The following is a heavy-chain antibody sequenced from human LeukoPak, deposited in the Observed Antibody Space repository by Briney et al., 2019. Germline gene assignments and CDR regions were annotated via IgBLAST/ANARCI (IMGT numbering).Heavy chain of an antibody. D-gene: IGHD1-26*01. CDR2: MNPNSGNT. CDR1: GYTFTSYD. J-gene: IGHJ4*02. V-gene: IGHV1-8*01. CDR3: ARAPSTVGATKDY. Sequence: ASVKVSCTASGYTFTSYDISWVRQATGQGLEWMGWMNPNSGNTGYAHNFQGRVTLTTNTSISTAYMELRSLRSEDTAVYYCARAPSTVGATKDYWGQGTLVTVSS.